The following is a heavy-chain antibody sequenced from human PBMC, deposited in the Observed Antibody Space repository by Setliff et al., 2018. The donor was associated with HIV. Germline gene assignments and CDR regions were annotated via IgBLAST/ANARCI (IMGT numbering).Heavy chain of an antibody. CDR1: GGSFSGYY. Sequence: ASETLSLTCAVYGGSFSGYYWTWIRQPPGKGLEWIGEINHSGRSKYNPSLKSRVTMSVDTAKNQFFLKLNSVTAADTAVYYCVRDPKHSSSGDLEYWGQGTLVTVSS. J-gene: IGHJ4*02. CDR2: INHSGRS. CDR3: VRDPKHSSSGDLEY. D-gene: IGHD3-22*01. V-gene: IGHV4-34*01.